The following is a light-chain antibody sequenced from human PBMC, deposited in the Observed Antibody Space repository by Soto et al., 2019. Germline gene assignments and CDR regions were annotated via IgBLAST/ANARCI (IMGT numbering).Light chain of an antibody. J-gene: IGKJ1*01. CDR1: QSVSSSY. CDR2: GAS. V-gene: IGKV3-20*01. Sequence: VFTHSPGTLSLSPGERATLCCRASQSVSSSYLAWYQQKPGQAPRLLIYGASSRATGIPDRFSGSGSGTDFTLTISRLEPEDFAVYYCQQYGSSPRTFGQGTKVDIK. CDR3: QQYGSSPRT.